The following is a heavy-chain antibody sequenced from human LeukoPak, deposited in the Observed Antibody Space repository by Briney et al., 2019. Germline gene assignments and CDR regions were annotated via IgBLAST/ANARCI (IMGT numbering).Heavy chain of an antibody. J-gene: IGHJ4*02. CDR3: ARDRGGRRDGYLN. CDR1: GYTFTSYY. D-gene: IGHD5-24*01. CDR2: INPSGGST. V-gene: IGHV1-46*01. Sequence: AAVKVSCKASGYTFTSYYMHWVRQAPGQGLEWMGIINPSGGSTSYAQKFQGRVTMTRDTSTSTVYMELSSLRSEDTAVYYCARDRGGRRDGYLNWGQGTLVTVSS.